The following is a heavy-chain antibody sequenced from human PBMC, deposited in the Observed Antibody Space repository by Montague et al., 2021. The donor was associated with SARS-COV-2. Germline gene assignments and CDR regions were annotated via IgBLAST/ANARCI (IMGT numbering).Heavy chain of an antibody. D-gene: IGHD5-24*01. CDR1: GFSFSDYY. CDR3: ARDVAMAYHYYGMDV. J-gene: IGHJ6*02. CDR2: ISSSSTYT. Sequence: SLRLSCAASGFSFSDYYMSWIRQAPGKGLEWLSYISSSSTYTNYADSVKGRFTISRDNAKNSLYLQMNSLRAEDTAVYYCARDVAMAYHYYGMDVWGRGTTVTVSS. V-gene: IGHV3-11*06.